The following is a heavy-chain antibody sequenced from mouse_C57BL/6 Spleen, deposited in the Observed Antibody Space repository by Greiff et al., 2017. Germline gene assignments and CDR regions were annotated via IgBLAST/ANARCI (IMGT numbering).Heavy chain of an antibody. Sequence: EVQVVESGEGLVKPGGSLKLSCAASGFTFSSYAMSWVRQTPEKRLEWVAYISSGGDYIYYADTVKGRFTISRDNARNTLYLQMSSLKSEDTAMYYCTRGRDYYAMDYWGQGTSVTVSS. V-gene: IGHV5-9-1*02. J-gene: IGHJ4*01. CDR2: ISSGGDYI. CDR3: TRGRDYYAMDY. CDR1: GFTFSSYA.